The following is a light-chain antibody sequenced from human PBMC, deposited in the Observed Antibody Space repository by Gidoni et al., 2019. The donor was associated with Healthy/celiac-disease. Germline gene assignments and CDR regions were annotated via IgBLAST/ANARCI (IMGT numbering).Light chain of an antibody. J-gene: IGKJ5*01. CDR1: QSVSSSD. Sequence: EIVLTQSPGTLSLSPGERATLSCRASQSVSSSDLAWYQQKPGQAPRLLIYGASSRATGIPYRFSGSGSGTDFTLTISRLEPEDFAVYYCQQYGSSAITFGQGTRLEIK. CDR3: QQYGSSAIT. CDR2: GAS. V-gene: IGKV3-20*01.